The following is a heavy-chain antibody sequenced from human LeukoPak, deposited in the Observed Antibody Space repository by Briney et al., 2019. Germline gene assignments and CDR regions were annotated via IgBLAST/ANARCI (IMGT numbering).Heavy chain of an antibody. D-gene: IGHD6-19*01. CDR1: GFTFSNFG. V-gene: IGHV3-48*01. Sequence: GGSLRLSCAASGFTFSNFGMNWVRKAPGKGLEWVSYISSSRSTIYYADSVKGRFTISRDNAKNSLYLQMNSLRAEDTAVYYCARDRGIAVTGNFDYWGQGTLVTVSS. CDR2: ISSSRSTI. CDR3: ARDRGIAVTGNFDY. J-gene: IGHJ4*02.